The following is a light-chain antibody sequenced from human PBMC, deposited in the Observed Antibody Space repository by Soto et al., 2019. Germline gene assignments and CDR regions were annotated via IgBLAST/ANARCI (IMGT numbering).Light chain of an antibody. J-gene: IGKJ1*01. V-gene: IGKV1-39*01. CDR1: QSISSY. Sequence: DIQMTQSPSSLSASVGDRVTITCRASQSISSYLNWYQQKPWKAPKLLIYAASSLQSGVPSRFSGSGSGTDFTLNISSLQPEDFSNYYCQQSYCTLWTFGQGTKVDIK. CDR3: QQSYCTLWT. CDR2: AAS.